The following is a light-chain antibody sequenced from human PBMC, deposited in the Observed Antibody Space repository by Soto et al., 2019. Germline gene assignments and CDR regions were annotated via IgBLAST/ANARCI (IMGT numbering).Light chain of an antibody. CDR1: QSVTSNY. V-gene: IGKV3-20*01. J-gene: IGKJ1*01. Sequence: EVVLTQSPGTVSLSPGERATLSCRASQSVTSNYLAWYQPKTGQAPRLLIYAASSRATGIPDRFSGSGSGKYFSLTISRLEPEDFGVYYCQQYGSSLTWTFCQWTKVEIK. CDR3: QQYGSSLTWT. CDR2: AAS.